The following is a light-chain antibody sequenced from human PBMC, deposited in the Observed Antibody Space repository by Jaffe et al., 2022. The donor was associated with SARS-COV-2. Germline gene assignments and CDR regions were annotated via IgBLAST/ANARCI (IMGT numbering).Light chain of an antibody. CDR1: ELESKY. CDR3: QAWDSAPVGV. J-gene: IGLJ3*02. Sequence: SYDLTQPPSVSVSPGQTASIPCFGDELESKYVCWYQQKPGQSPVLLIYQDTKRPSGIPERFSGSNSGNTATLTIRGTQAVDEADYYCQAWDSAPVGVFGGGTKLTVL. V-gene: IGLV3-1*01. CDR2: QDT.